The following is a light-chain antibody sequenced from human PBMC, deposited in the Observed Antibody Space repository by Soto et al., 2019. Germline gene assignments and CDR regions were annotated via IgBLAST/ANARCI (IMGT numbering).Light chain of an antibody. J-gene: IGKJ5*01. CDR3: QQSNSYPIT. CDR2: VAS. Sequence: DIQLTQSPSFLSASVGDRVTITCRASQGISSHLAWYQQQPGKAPKLLIYVASTLQSGVPSRFSGSGSGTEFTLTISGLQPEYVASYYCQQSNSYPITFGQGTRLEIK. V-gene: IGKV1-9*01. CDR1: QGISSH.